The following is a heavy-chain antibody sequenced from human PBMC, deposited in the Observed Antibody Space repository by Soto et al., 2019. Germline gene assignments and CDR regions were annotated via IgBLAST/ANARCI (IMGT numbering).Heavy chain of an antibody. J-gene: IGHJ4*02. D-gene: IGHD3-22*01. V-gene: IGHV3-23*01. CDR2: ISGTGSST. Sequence: GGSLRLSCAASGFTFSTYAMSWVRQAPGKGLDWVSTISGTGSSTYYADSVKGRFTISRDNSKNTLYLQMSSLRAEDSAVYYCAKLGYDSLGPYPYWGQGTLVSVSS. CDR1: GFTFSTYA. CDR3: AKLGYDSLGPYPY.